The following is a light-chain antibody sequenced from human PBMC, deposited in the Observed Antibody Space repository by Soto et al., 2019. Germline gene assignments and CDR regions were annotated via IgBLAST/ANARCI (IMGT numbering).Light chain of an antibody. V-gene: IGKV1-39*01. CDR2: AAS. CDR3: QQLDSYPLT. Sequence: DIQMTQSPSSLSASVGDRVTITCRASQRISNYLNWYQQKPGKAPKLLIYAASSLQSGVPSRFSGSGSGTDFTLTISSLQPEDFATYYCQQLDSYPLTFGGGTKVDIK. CDR1: QRISNY. J-gene: IGKJ4*01.